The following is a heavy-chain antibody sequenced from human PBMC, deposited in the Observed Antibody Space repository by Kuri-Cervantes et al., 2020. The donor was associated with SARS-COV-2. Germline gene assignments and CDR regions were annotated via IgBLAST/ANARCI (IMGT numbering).Heavy chain of an antibody. CDR2: ITPFNGNT. D-gene: IGHD2-2*01. V-gene: IGHV1-45*02. J-gene: IGHJ3*02. CDR3: ARGVGSGIVVVPAAMRSSFDI. CDR1: GDTFTYRF. Sequence: SVKVSCKASGDTFTYRFLHWVRQAPGQAPEWMGWITPFNGNTNYAQKFQDRVTITRDRSASTAYMELSSLRSDDTAVYYCARGVGSGIVVVPAAMRSSFDIWGQGTMVTVSS.